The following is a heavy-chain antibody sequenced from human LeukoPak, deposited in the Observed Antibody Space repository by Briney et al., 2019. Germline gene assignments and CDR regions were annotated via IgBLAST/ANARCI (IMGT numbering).Heavy chain of an antibody. D-gene: IGHD2-2*01. J-gene: IGHJ5*02. Sequence: SVKVSCKASVGTFSSYAISWVRQAPGQGLEWMGRIIPIFGTANYAQKFQGRVTITTDESTSTAYMELSSLRSEDTAVYYCAREPRDIVVVPAALGNWFDPWGQGTLVTVSS. CDR3: AREPRDIVVVPAALGNWFDP. CDR1: VGTFSSYA. CDR2: IIPIFGTA. V-gene: IGHV1-69*05.